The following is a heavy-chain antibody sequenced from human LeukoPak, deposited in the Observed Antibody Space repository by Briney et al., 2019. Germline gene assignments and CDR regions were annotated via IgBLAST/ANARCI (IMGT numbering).Heavy chain of an antibody. CDR1: GFTFSSYA. CDR2: ISYDGSNK. J-gene: IGHJ6*04. Sequence: PGGSLRLSCAAFGFTFSSYAMHWVRQAPGKGLEWVAVISYDGSNKYYADSVKGRFTISRDNSKNTLYLQMNSLRAEDTAVYYCARSGLPTDVVVPAAMLYYYYGMDVWGKGTTVTVSS. D-gene: IGHD2-2*01. CDR3: ARSGLPTDVVVPAAMLYYYYGMDV. V-gene: IGHV3-30*04.